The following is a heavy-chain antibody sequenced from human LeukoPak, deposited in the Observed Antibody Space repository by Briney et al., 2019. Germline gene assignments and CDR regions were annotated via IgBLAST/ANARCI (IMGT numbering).Heavy chain of an antibody. CDR2: IWYDGSNK. D-gene: IGHD3-10*01. J-gene: IGHJ4*02. Sequence: GGSLRLSCAASGFTFSNHGMHWVRQAPGKGPEWVALIWYDGSNKYYGDSVKGRFTISRDNSKNLLYLQMNSLRDEDTAVYYCAAAGDYWGQGTLVTVSS. V-gene: IGHV3-33*01. CDR3: AAAGDY. CDR1: GFTFSNHG.